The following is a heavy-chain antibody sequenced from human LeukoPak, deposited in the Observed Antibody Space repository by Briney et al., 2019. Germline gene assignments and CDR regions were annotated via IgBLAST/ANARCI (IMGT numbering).Heavy chain of an antibody. CDR2: IYTSGST. J-gene: IGHJ5*02. Sequence: TSETLSLTCTVSGGSISSYYWSWIRQPAGKGLEWIGRIYTSGSTNYNPSLKSRVTISVDTSKNQFSLKLSSVTAADTAVYYCARGSLSRLGRTFGNWFDPWGQGTLVTVSS. D-gene: IGHD3-16*01. CDR3: ARGSLSRLGRTFGNWFDP. V-gene: IGHV4-4*07. CDR1: GGSISSYY.